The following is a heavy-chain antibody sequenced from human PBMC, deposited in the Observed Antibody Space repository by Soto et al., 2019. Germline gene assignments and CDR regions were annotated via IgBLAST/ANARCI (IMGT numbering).Heavy chain of an antibody. V-gene: IGHV4-31*03. CDR2: IYYSGST. J-gene: IGHJ6*02. Sequence: QVQLQESGPGLVKPSQTLSLTCTVSGGSISSGGYYWSWIRQHPGKGLEWIGYIYYSGSTYYNPSLKSRVTISVDTSKNQFSLKLSSVTAADTAVYYCARDSRGWYGPAIGYYYYGMDVWGQGNTVTVSS. D-gene: IGHD6-19*01. CDR3: ARDSRGWYGPAIGYYYYGMDV. CDR1: GGSISSGGYY.